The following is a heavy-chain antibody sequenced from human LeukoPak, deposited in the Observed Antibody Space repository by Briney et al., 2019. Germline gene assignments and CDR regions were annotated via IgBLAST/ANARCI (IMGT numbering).Heavy chain of an antibody. CDR1: GYTFTSYG. V-gene: IGHV1-18*01. Sequence: AASVKVSCKASGYTFTSYGISWVRQAPGQGLEWMGWISAYNGNTNYAQKLQGRVTMTTDTSTSTAYMELRSLRSDDTAVYYRARGLYCTNGVCPALYYYYYMDVWGKGTTVTVSS. CDR3: ARGLYCTNGVCPALYYYYYMDV. D-gene: IGHD2-8*01. CDR2: ISAYNGNT. J-gene: IGHJ6*03.